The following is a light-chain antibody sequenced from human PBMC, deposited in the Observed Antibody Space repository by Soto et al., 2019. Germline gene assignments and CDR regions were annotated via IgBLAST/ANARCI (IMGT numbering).Light chain of an antibody. CDR2: DVS. Sequence: QSALTQPASVSGSPGQSITISCTGTSSDVGGYNYVSWYQQHPGKAPKLMIYDVSNRPSGVSNRFSGSKSGNTASLTISGLQAEDEADYLCSSYTSSSYHHNVFGTGTKVTVL. CDR3: SSYTSSSYHHNV. V-gene: IGLV2-14*01. J-gene: IGLJ1*01. CDR1: SSDVGGYNY.